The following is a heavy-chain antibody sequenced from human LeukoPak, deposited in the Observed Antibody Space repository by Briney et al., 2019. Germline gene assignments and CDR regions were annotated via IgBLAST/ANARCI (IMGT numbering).Heavy chain of an antibody. D-gene: IGHD3-22*01. CDR2: IRYDGNNK. CDR3: AKDASSGYGYYYYYYMDV. CDR1: GFTFSSYG. V-gene: IGHV3-30*02. Sequence: GGSLRLSCGASGFTFSSYGMHWVCQAPGKGLEWVAFIRYDGNNKYYADSVKGRFTISRDNSKNTLYLQMNSLRPEDTAVYYCAKDASSGYGYYYYYYMDVWGKGTTVTISS. J-gene: IGHJ6*03.